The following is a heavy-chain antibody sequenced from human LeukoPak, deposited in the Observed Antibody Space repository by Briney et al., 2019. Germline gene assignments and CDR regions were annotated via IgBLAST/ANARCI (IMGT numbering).Heavy chain of an antibody. CDR1: GFTFSSYG. J-gene: IGHJ4*02. CDR3: AKDSSGYSYGSTDY. V-gene: IGHV3-30*18. Sequence: GGSLRLSCAASGFTFSSYGMHWVRKAPGKGLEWVAVISYDGSNKYYADSVKGRFTISRDNSKNTLYLQMNSLRAEDTAVYYCAKDSSGYSYGSTDYWGQGTLVTVSS. D-gene: IGHD5-18*01. CDR2: ISYDGSNK.